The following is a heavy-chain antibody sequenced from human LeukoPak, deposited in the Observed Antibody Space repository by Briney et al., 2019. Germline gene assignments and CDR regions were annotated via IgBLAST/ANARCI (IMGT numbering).Heavy chain of an antibody. CDR2: TYYRSKGYD. CDR3: ARDLGTSGWYTFDF. V-gene: IGHV6-1*01. CDR1: GDSISSKNGA. D-gene: IGHD6-19*01. Sequence: SQTLSLTCAVSGDSISSKNGAWHWIRQSPSRGLEWLGRTYYRSKGYDEYADSVKGRVTISPDTSKNQFSLHVYSVTPEDTAVYYCARDLGTSGWYTFDFWGQGTLVTVSS. J-gene: IGHJ5*01.